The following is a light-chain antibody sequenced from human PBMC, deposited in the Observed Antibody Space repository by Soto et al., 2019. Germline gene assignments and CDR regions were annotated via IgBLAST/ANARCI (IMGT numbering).Light chain of an antibody. CDR1: QSIRSW. CDR2: KAS. V-gene: IGKV1-5*03. CDR3: QQYNSSST. J-gene: IGKJ1*01. Sequence: DIQMTQSPSTLSASVGDRVTITCRASQSIRSWLAWYQQKPGKAPKLLIYKASSLESGVPSRFSGSGSGTEFTLTISSLQPDDFATYYCQQYNSSSTFGQGTKVEIK.